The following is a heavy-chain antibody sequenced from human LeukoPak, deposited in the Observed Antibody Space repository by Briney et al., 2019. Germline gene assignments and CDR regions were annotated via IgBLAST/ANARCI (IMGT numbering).Heavy chain of an antibody. CDR3: ARVNYYDSSDGGSGY. CDR1: GGSISSYY. CDR2: IYYSGST. Sequence: SETLSLTCTVSGGSISSYYWSWIRQPPGKGLEWIGYIYYSGSTNYNPSLKSRVTISVDTSKNQFSLKLSSVTAADTAVYYCARVNYYDSSDGGSGYWGQGTLVTVSS. V-gene: IGHV4-59*12. D-gene: IGHD3-22*01. J-gene: IGHJ4*02.